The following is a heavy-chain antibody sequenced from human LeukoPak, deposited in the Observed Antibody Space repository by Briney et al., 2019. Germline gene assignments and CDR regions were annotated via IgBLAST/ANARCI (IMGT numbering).Heavy chain of an antibody. CDR3: ARARLRYFDWSL. CDR1: GASISGFY. V-gene: IGHV4-4*07. D-gene: IGHD3-9*01. Sequence: SETLSLTCTVSGASISGFYWTWIRQRAGKGLEWIGHIYSSGSTNYNPSLKSRVTMSRDTSKNQFSLKVSSVTAADTAVYYCARARLRYFDWSLWGQGTLVTVSS. J-gene: IGHJ4*02. CDR2: IYSSGST.